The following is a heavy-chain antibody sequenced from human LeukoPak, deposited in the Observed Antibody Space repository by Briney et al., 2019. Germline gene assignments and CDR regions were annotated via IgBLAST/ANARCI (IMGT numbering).Heavy chain of an antibody. Sequence: GGSLRLSCVASGFTFSSYWMHWVSHDARKGVVWVSRINGDGRNINYADCVRGGFTISRDNAENSLYLQMNSLRAEDTAVYYCARGHNSSSSGFYYYYMDVWGRGTTVTVSS. CDR3: ARGHNSSSSGFYYYYMDV. CDR1: GFTFSSYW. V-gene: IGHV3-74*01. D-gene: IGHD6-6*01. J-gene: IGHJ6*03. CDR2: INGDGRNI.